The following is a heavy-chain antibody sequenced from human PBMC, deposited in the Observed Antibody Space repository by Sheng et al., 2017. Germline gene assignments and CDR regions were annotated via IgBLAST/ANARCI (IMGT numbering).Heavy chain of an antibody. V-gene: IGHV3-30*07. CDR3: ASTAPGSSTKGNYGMDV. CDR1: GFAFNQYA. CDR2: ISTEGNNK. D-gene: IGHD2-2*01. Sequence: QVQLVESGGGVVQPGRSLRLSCAASGFAFNQYAIHWVRQAPGKELEWVAVISTEGNNKHYADSVEGRFIISRDNAKNTLYLQMNSLRAEDTAVYYCASTAPGSSTKGNYGMDVWDQGP. J-gene: IGHJ6*02.